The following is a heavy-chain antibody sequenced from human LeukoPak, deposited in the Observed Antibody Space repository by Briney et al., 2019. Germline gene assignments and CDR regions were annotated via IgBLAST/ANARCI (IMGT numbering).Heavy chain of an antibody. D-gene: IGHD2-15*01. V-gene: IGHV3-23*01. CDR2: IGGSGGST. Sequence: GGSLRLSCAASGFTFSGYAMSWVRQAPGKGLEGVSAIGGSGGSTYYADSVKGRFTISRDNSKNTLYLQMNSLRAEDTAVYYCAKDYCSGGSCPPDYWGQGTLVTVSS. CDR3: AKDYCSGGSCPPDY. CDR1: GFTFSGYA. J-gene: IGHJ4*02.